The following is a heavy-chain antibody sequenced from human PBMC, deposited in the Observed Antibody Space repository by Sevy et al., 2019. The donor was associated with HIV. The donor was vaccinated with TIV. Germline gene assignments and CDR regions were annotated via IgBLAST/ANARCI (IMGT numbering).Heavy chain of an antibody. CDR1: GFTFSSYW. CDR3: ARDTYYYGSGSYWVY. V-gene: IGHV3-7*01. D-gene: IGHD3-10*01. CDR2: IKQDGSEK. Sequence: GGSLRLSCAASGFTFSSYWMSWVRQAPGKGLEWVANIKQDGSEKYYVDSVKGRFTISRDNAKISLYLQMNSLRAEDTAVYYCARDTYYYGSGSYWVYWGQGTLVTVSS. J-gene: IGHJ4*02.